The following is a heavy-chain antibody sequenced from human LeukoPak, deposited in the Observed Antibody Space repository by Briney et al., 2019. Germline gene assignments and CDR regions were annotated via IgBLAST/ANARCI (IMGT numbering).Heavy chain of an antibody. Sequence: ASVKVSCKASGYTFTGYYMHWVRQAPGQGLEWMGWINPSSGDTNYAQKFQGRVTMTRDTSISTAYMELSRLKSDDTAVYYSARDWRDAFDIWGQGTMVTVSS. CDR3: ARDWRDAFDI. CDR1: GYTFTGYY. D-gene: IGHD1-1*01. V-gene: IGHV1-2*02. J-gene: IGHJ3*02. CDR2: INPSSGDT.